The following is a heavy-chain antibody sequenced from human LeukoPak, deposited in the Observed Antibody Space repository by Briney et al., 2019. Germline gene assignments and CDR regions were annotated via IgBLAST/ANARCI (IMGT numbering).Heavy chain of an antibody. CDR1: GGSISSYY. D-gene: IGHD5-18*01. CDR3: ARLGVQLWSSHYYGMDV. J-gene: IGHJ6*02. CDR2: IYYSGST. Sequence: SETLSLTCTVSGGSISSYYWSWIRQPPGKGLEWIEYIYYSGSTNYNPSLKSRVTISVDTSKNQFSLKLSSVTAADTAVYYCARLGVQLWSSHYYGMDVWGQGTTVTVSS. V-gene: IGHV4-59*08.